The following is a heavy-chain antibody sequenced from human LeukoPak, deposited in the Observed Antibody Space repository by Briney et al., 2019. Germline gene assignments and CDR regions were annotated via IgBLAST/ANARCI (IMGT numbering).Heavy chain of an antibody. CDR2: IYYSGST. V-gene: IGHV4-59*01. CDR3: ARDTSSSFDY. J-gene: IGHJ4*02. CDR1: RGSITIYY. Sequence: SETLSLTSTVSRGSITIYYWIWIRQPPGKGREWIGYIYYSGSTNYNPSLKSRVTISVDTYKNQFCLKVSSVPAADTAVYYCARDTSSSFDYWGQGTLVTVSS. D-gene: IGHD6-6*01.